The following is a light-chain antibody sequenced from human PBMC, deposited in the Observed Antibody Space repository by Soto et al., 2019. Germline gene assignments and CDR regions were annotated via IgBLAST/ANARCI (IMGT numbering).Light chain of an antibody. CDR1: QRVNSTY. Sequence: EIVLTQSPGTLSSSPGEKATLSCRASQRVNSTYLAWYQQRCGQAPRLLIYGAANRATGIPDRFSGRGSGTDFTLTISRLEPEDFTVYYCQQYGSLPTTFGPGTKVDIK. V-gene: IGKV3-20*01. CDR3: QQYGSLPTT. J-gene: IGKJ3*01. CDR2: GAA.